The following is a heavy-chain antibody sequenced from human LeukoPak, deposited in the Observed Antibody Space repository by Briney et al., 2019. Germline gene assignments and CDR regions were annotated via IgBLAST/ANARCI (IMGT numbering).Heavy chain of an antibody. D-gene: IGHD3-10*01. CDR3: AAGPYYYGSGSYYTFDY. V-gene: IGHV5-51*01. J-gene: IGHJ4*02. CDR2: IYPGDSDT. CDR1: GYSFTSYW. Sequence: GESLKISCKGSGYSFTSYWIGWVRQMPGKGLEWMGIIYPGDSDTRYSPSFQGQVTFSADKSISTAYLQWSSLKASDTAMYYCAAGPYYYGSGSYYTFDYWGQGTLVTVSS.